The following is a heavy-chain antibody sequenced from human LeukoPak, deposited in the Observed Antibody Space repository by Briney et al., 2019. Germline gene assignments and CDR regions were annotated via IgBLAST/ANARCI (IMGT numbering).Heavy chain of an antibody. CDR2: IHHSGST. CDR3: ARDGLKLRYFDWVTSDP. V-gene: IGHV4-38-2*02. Sequence: PSETLSLTCAVSGYSISSGYYWGWIRQPPGKGLEWIGSIHHSGSTYYNPSLKSRVTISVDTSKNQFSLNLSSVTAADTAVYYCARDGLKLRYFDWVTSDPWGQGTLVTVSS. D-gene: IGHD3-9*01. J-gene: IGHJ5*02. CDR1: GYSISSGYY.